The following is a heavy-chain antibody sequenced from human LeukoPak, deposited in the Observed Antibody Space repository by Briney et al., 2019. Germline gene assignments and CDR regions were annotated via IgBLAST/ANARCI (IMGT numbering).Heavy chain of an antibody. CDR3: ARDGADYYGMDV. D-gene: IGHD3-16*01. V-gene: IGHV3-30-3*01. J-gene: IGHJ6*02. Sequence: GRSLRLSCAASGFTFSTYPMHWVRQAPGKGLEWVALISYDGSKTYYADSVKGRFTISRDNSKNTMYLQMNSLSAEDTAVYYCARDGADYYGMDVWGQGTTVTVSS. CDR1: GFTFSTYP. CDR2: ISYDGSKT.